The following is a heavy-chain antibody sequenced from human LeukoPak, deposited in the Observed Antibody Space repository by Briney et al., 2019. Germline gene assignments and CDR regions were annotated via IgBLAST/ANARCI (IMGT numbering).Heavy chain of an antibody. V-gene: IGHV4-34*01. Sequence: SETLSLTCAVYGGSFSGYYWSWIRQPPGKGREWIGEINHSGSTNYNPSLKSRVTISVDTSKNQFSLKLSSVTAADTAVYYCARKTGYSSSWFVFRYFDYWGQGTLVTVSS. CDR1: GGSFSGYY. CDR2: INHSGST. J-gene: IGHJ4*02. CDR3: ARKTGYSSSWFVFRYFDY. D-gene: IGHD6-13*01.